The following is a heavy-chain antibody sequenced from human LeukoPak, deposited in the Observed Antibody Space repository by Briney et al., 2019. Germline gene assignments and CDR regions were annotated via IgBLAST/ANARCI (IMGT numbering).Heavy chain of an antibody. CDR1: GFTFSSYW. CDR3: ARDDGAAAGLFDY. Sequence: GGSLRLSCAASGFTFSSYWMSWVRQAPGKGLEWVANIKQDGSEKYYVDSVKGRFTISRDNAKNSLYLQMNSLRAGDTAVYYCARDDGAAAGLFDYWGQGTLVTVSS. V-gene: IGHV3-7*01. CDR2: IKQDGSEK. D-gene: IGHD6-13*01. J-gene: IGHJ4*02.